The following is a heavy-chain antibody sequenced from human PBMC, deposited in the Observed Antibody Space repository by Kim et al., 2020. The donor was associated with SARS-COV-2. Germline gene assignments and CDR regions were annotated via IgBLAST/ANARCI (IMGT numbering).Heavy chain of an antibody. J-gene: IGHJ5*02. V-gene: IGHV4-59*01. Sequence: YTPSLKRRVTISVDSSKSQFSLKLTSVTAADTAVYYCARSSSGSYYPFDPWGQGTLVTVSS. CDR3: ARSSSGSYYPFDP. D-gene: IGHD1-26*01.